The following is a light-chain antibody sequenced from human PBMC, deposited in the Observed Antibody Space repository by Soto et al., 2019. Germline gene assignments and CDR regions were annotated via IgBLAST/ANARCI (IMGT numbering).Light chain of an antibody. V-gene: IGLV2-14*01. CDR3: SSYTSSSTYV. Sequence: QSVLTQPASVSGSPGQSITISCTGTSSDVGGYNYVSWYQQYPGKAPKLMIYEVTNRPSGVSNRFSGSKSGNTASLTISGLQAEDEADYYCSSYTSSSTYVFATGTKLT. CDR2: EVT. J-gene: IGLJ1*01. CDR1: SSDVGGYNY.